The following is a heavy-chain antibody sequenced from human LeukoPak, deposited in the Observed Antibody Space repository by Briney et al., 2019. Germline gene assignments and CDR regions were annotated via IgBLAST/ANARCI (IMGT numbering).Heavy chain of an antibody. V-gene: IGHV1-2*02. CDR3: ARGPDSSGYYPFDY. J-gene: IGHJ4*02. CDR1: GYTFTGYY. CDR2: INPNSGGT. D-gene: IGHD3-22*01. Sequence: ASMKVPCKASGYTFTGYYMHWVRQAPGQGLEWMGWINPNSGGTNYAQKFQGRVTMTRDTSISTAYMELSRLRSDDTAVYYCARGPDSSGYYPFDYWGQGTLVTVSS.